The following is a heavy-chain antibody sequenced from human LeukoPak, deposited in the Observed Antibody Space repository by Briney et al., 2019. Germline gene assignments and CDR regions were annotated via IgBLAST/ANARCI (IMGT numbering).Heavy chain of an antibody. J-gene: IGHJ1*01. Sequence: PGGSLRLSCAASGFTFDDYAMHWVRQAPGKGLEWVSGISWNSGSIGYADSVKGRFTISRDNAKNSLYLQMNSLRAEDMALYYCAKDRYSSSWYESSHFQHWGQGTLVTVSS. D-gene: IGHD6-13*01. V-gene: IGHV3-9*03. CDR2: ISWNSGSI. CDR3: AKDRYSSSWYESSHFQH. CDR1: GFTFDDYA.